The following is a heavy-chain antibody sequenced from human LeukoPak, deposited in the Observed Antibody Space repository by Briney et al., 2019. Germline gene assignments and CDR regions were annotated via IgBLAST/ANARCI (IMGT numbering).Heavy chain of an antibody. J-gene: IGHJ4*02. CDR2: ITSSGTYI. D-gene: IGHD5-18*01. CDR1: GFTFSSYG. Sequence: PGGSLRLSCAASGFTFSSYGMNWVRQAPGKAMDWVSSITSSGTYIFYADSVKGRFTISRDNAKNSLYLQMNSLRAEDTAVYYCARRATTERGHSYGLDYWGQGTLVTVSS. CDR3: ARRATTERGHSYGLDY. V-gene: IGHV3-21*01.